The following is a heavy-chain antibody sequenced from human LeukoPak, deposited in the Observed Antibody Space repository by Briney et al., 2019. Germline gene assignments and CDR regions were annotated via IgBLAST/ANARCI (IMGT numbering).Heavy chain of an antibody. CDR1: GGSFSGYY. V-gene: IGHV4-34*01. CDR2: INHSGST. CDR3: ARGRRSGYYRDTLDY. D-gene: IGHD3-3*01. Sequence: SETLSLTCAVYGGSFSGYYWSWIRQPPGKGLEWIGEINHSGSTNYNPSLKSRVTISVDTPKNQFSLKLSSVTAADTAVYYCARGRRSGYYRDTLDYWGQGTLVTVSS. J-gene: IGHJ4*02.